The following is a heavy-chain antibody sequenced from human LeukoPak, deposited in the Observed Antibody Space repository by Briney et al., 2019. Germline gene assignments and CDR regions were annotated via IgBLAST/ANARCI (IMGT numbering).Heavy chain of an antibody. Sequence: GRSLRLSCAASGFTFSSYGMHWVRQAPGKVLEWVAVISYDGSNKYYADSVKGRFTISRDNSKNTLYLQMNSLRAEDTAVYYCAKDVTHDYVWGSYRYNWFDPWGQGTLVTVSS. CDR2: ISYDGSNK. V-gene: IGHV3-30*18. J-gene: IGHJ5*02. CDR1: GFTFSSYG. CDR3: AKDVTHDYVWGSYRYNWFDP. D-gene: IGHD3-16*02.